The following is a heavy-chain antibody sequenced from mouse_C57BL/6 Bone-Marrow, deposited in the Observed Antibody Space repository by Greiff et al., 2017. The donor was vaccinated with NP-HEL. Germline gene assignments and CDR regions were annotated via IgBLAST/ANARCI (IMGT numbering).Heavy chain of an antibody. Sequence: QVQLKESGPELVKPGASVKISCKASGYAFSSSWMNWVKQRPGKGLEWIGRIYPGDGDTNYNGKFKGKATLTADKSSSTAYMQLSSLTSEDSAVYFCARRGALYYAYLNYYAMDYWGQGTSVTVSS. J-gene: IGHJ4*01. CDR1: GYAFSSSW. D-gene: IGHD2-1*01. CDR3: ARRGALYYAYLNYYAMDY. CDR2: IYPGDGDT. V-gene: IGHV1-82*01.